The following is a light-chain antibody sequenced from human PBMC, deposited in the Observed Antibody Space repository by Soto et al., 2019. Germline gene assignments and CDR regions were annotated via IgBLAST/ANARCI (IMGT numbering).Light chain of an antibody. CDR3: QQYGSSPVT. J-gene: IGKJ1*01. V-gene: IGKV3-20*01. CDR1: QSVSSSY. Sequence: IVLTQCPGTLSLSPGERATLSCRASQSVSSSYLAWYQQKPGQAPRLLIYGASSRATCIPDRFSCSGSGTDFTLSITSLEPEDFAVYSCQQYGSSPVTFGKGTKVDLK. CDR2: GAS.